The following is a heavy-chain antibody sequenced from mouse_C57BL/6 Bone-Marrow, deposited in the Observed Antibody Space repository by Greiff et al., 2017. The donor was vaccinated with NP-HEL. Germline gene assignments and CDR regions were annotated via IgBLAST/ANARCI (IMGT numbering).Heavy chain of an antibody. J-gene: IGHJ4*01. CDR3: ARRYRGLYYYAMYY. Sequence: DVKLVESGGGLVKPGGSLKLSCAASGFTFSDYGMHWVRQAPEKGLAWVAYFSSGSSTIYYADTVKGRFTISRDNAKNTLFLQMTSLRSEDTAMYYCARRYRGLYYYAMYYWGQGTSVTVSS. V-gene: IGHV5-17*01. D-gene: IGHD2-12*01. CDR2: FSSGSSTI. CDR1: GFTFSDYG.